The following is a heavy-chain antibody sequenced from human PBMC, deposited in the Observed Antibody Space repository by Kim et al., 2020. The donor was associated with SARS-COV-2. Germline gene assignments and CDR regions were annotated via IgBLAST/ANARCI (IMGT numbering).Heavy chain of an antibody. Sequence: SETLSLTCAVYGGSFSGYYWSWIRQPPGKGLEWIGEINHSGSTNYNPSLKSRVTISVDTSKNQFSLKLSSVTAADTAVYYCARGLITMVRGVIRRIRWDGMDVWGQGTTVTVSS. J-gene: IGHJ6*02. CDR3: ARGLITMVRGVIRRIRWDGMDV. D-gene: IGHD3-10*01. V-gene: IGHV4-34*01. CDR1: GGSFSGYY. CDR2: INHSGST.